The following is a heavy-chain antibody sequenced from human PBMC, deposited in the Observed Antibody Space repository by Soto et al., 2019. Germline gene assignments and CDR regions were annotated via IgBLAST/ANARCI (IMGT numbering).Heavy chain of an antibody. Sequence: EVQLVESGGGLLKPGGSLRLSCAASGFTFRSYTMDWVRQAPGKGLEWVSSISSSSSDIYYADSVKGRFTISRDNSKNTLYLQMNSLRAEDTAVYYCATDKGYCSGGSCYSLGFDYWGQGTLVTVSS. CDR1: GFTFRSYT. V-gene: IGHV3-21*01. CDR2: ISSSSSDI. CDR3: ATDKGYCSGGSCYSLGFDY. D-gene: IGHD2-15*01. J-gene: IGHJ4*02.